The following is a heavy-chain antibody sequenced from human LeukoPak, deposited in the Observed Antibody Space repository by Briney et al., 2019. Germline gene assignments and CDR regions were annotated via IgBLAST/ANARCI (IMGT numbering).Heavy chain of an antibody. J-gene: IGHJ4*02. CDR3: ARHASAAGTIDY. Sequence: SETLSLTCTVSGGSINGYYWSWIRQSPGKGLGSLGYIYYTGSTNYNPSLKSRVTMSVDTSKNQFSLKLSSVTAADTAVYYCARHASAAGTIDYWGQGTLVTVSS. V-gene: IGHV4-59*08. CDR1: GGSINGYY. D-gene: IGHD6-13*01. CDR2: IYYTGST.